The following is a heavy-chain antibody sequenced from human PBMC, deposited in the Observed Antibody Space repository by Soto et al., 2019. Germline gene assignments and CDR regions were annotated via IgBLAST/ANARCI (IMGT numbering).Heavy chain of an antibody. D-gene: IGHD3-3*01. CDR2: IIPIHGIA. CDR1: GGTFSSYT. J-gene: IGHJ4*02. V-gene: IGHV1-69*02. CDR3: ARTSGYYFYDY. Sequence: ASVKVSCKASGGTFSSYTISWVRQAPGQGLEWMGWIIPIHGIANYAQKFQGRVTITADTSASTAYMELSSLRSEDTAVYYCARTSGYYFYDYWGQGTLVTVSS.